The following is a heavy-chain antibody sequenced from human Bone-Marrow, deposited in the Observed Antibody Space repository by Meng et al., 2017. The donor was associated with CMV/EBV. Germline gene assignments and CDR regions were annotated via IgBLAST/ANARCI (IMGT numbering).Heavy chain of an antibody. CDR3: ARGPSALNLEWGDSYY. Sequence: GGSLRLTWTASDFSFNNYWKSWVRQAPGKGLEWVANIKEDGSEKYYVDSVKGRFTISRDNAKNSLYLQMNSLGAEETAAYYCARGPSALNLEWGDSYYWGQGTLVTVSS. CDR1: DFSFNNYW. V-gene: IGHV3-7*01. D-gene: IGHD1-26*01. CDR2: IKEDGSEK. J-gene: IGHJ4*02.